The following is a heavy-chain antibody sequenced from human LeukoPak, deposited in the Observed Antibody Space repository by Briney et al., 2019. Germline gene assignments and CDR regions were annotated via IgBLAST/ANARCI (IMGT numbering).Heavy chain of an antibody. CDR3: AREASGYDILTGYYKGYYMDV. J-gene: IGHJ6*03. V-gene: IGHV1-2*02. CDR2: INPNSGGT. Sequence: ASVKVSCKASGYTFTGYYMHWVRQAPGQGLEWMGWINPNSGGTNYAQKFQGRVTMTRDTSISTAYMELSRLRSDDTAVYYCAREASGYDILTGYYKGYYMDVWGKGTTVTISS. D-gene: IGHD3-9*01. CDR1: GYTFTGYY.